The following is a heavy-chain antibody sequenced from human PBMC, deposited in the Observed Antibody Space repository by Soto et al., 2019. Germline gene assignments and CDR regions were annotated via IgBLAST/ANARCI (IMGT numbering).Heavy chain of an antibody. Sequence: SETLSLTCTVSGGSISSGGYYWSWIRQHPGKGLEWIGYIYYSGSTYYNPSLKSRVTISVDTSKNQFSLKLSSVTAADTAVYNCARDKVVVDARYYYMDVWGKGTTVTVSS. CDR2: IYYSGST. J-gene: IGHJ6*03. V-gene: IGHV4-31*03. D-gene: IGHD2-15*01. CDR1: GGSISSGGYY. CDR3: ARDKVVVDARYYYMDV.